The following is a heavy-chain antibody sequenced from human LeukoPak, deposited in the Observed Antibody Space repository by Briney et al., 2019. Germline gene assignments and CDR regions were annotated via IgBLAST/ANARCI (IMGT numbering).Heavy chain of an antibody. D-gene: IGHD6-13*01. V-gene: IGHV1-69*05. CDR3: ARAAAAVTNWFDP. Sequence: SVKVSCKASGGTFSSYAISWVRQAPGQGLEWMGGIIPIFGTANYAQKLQGRVTMTTDTSTSTAYIELRSLRSDDTAVYYCARAAAAVTNWFDPWGQGTLVTVSS. CDR2: IIPIFGTA. J-gene: IGHJ5*02. CDR1: GGTFSSYA.